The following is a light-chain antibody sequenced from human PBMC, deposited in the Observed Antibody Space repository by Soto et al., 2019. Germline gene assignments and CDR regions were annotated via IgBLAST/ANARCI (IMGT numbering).Light chain of an antibody. CDR3: AAWDASLDGYV. CDR1: SSNLGDNT. Sequence: QSVLTQPPSASGTPGQRATIFCSTSSSNLGDNTVNWYQQVPGAAPKLLIYSYDQRPSGVPDRFSGSKSGTSASLAISGLQSEDEADYYCAAWDASLDGYVFGTGTKLTVL. V-gene: IGLV1-44*01. CDR2: SYD. J-gene: IGLJ1*01.